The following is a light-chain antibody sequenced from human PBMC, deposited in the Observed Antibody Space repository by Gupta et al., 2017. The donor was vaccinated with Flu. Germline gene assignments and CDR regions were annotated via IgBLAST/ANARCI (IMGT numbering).Light chain of an antibody. CDR2: GNN. V-gene: IGLV1-40*01. Sequence: QSVLTQPPSVSGAPGQRVTISCTGRSSNIGANYDVHWYQHRPAAAPHLLIHGNNNRPSGVPDRFSASKSGTSAALAITGLQADDEADYYCQSYARNRSAYVFGSGTRVTVL. CDR1: SSNIGANYD. J-gene: IGLJ1*01. CDR3: QSYARNRSAYV.